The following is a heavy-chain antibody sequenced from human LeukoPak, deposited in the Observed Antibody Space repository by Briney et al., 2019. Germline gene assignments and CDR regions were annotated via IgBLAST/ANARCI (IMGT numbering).Heavy chain of an antibody. CDR1: GGSISSYY. V-gene: IGHV4-59*01. J-gene: IGHJ4*02. CDR2: IYYSGST. CDR3: ARRKLHYGDYAYYFDY. D-gene: IGHD4-17*01. Sequence: SETLSLTCTVSGGSISSYYWSWIRQPPGKGLEWIGYIYYSGSTNYNPSLKSRVTISVDTSKNQFSLKLSSVTAADTAVYYCARRKLHYGDYAYYFDYWGQGTLVTVSS.